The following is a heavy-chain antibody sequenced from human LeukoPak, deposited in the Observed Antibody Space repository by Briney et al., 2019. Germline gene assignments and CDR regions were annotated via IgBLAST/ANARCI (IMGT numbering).Heavy chain of an antibody. CDR1: GFTFDDYA. J-gene: IGHJ6*02. Sequence: GGSLRLSCAASGFTFDDYAMHWVRQAPGKGLEWVSGISWNSGSIGYADSVKGRFTISRGNAKNSLYLQMNSLRAEDTAVYYCARDRIVVVPAAIIYGMDVWGQGTTVTVSS. CDR2: ISWNSGSI. D-gene: IGHD2-2*02. CDR3: ARDRIVVVPAAIIYGMDV. V-gene: IGHV3-9*01.